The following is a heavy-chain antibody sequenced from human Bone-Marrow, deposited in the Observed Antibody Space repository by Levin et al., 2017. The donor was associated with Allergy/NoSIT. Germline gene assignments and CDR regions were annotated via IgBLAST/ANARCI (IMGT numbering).Heavy chain of an antibody. CDR3: SSLWRLYGTDV. J-gene: IGHJ6*02. V-gene: IGHV3-23*01. Sequence: GESLKISCAASGFTFSNYTMSWVRQAPGKGLEWVSSITSRSGGTYYADSVKGRFTISRDNSKNTLYLRMNSLRAEDTALYYCSSLWRLYGTDVWGQGTTVTVSS. CDR2: ITSRSGGT. CDR1: GFTFSNYT.